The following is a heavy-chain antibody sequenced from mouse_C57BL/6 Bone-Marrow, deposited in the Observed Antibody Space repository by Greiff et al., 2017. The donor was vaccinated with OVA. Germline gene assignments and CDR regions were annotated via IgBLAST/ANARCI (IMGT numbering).Heavy chain of an antibody. CDR1: GYTFTDYT. D-gene: IGHD1-1*01. J-gene: IGHJ2*01. Sequence: VKLVESGAELVKPGASVKLSCKASGYTFTDYTIHWVKQRPGQGLEWIGWFYPGSGSIKYNEKFKDKATLTADKSSSTVYMELSRLTSEDSAVFFCARHEAPLYYYASSLDYWGQGTTLTVSS. CDR2: FYPGSGSI. CDR3: ARHEAPLYYYASSLDY. V-gene: IGHV1-62-2*01.